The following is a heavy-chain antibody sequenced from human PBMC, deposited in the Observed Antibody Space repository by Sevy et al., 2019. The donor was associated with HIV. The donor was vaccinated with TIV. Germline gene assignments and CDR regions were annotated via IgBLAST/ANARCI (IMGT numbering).Heavy chain of an antibody. V-gene: IGHV3-23*01. CDR3: AKDISRAGDAFDI. CDR2: ISGSGGST. Sequence: GGSLRLSCAASGFTISRYAMSWVRQAPGKGLEWVSAISGSGGSTYYADSVKGRLTISRDNSKNTLYLQMNSLRAEDTAVYYCAKDISRAGDAFDIWGQGTMVTVSS. J-gene: IGHJ3*02. CDR1: GFTISRYA. D-gene: IGHD6-19*01.